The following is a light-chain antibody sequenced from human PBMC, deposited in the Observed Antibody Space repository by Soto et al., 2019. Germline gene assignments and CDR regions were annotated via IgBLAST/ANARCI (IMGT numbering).Light chain of an antibody. CDR1: SSNIGEGYD. V-gene: IGLV1-40*01. Sequence: QPVLTQPPSVSGAPGQRVSISCTGTSSNIGEGYDVHWYRQFPGAAPKLLIYGGNNRPSGIPDRFSASKSDTSASLTITGLQAEDEADYYCQSYDSSLRGRFVFGSGTKVTVL. J-gene: IGLJ1*01. CDR3: QSYDSSLRGRFV. CDR2: GGN.